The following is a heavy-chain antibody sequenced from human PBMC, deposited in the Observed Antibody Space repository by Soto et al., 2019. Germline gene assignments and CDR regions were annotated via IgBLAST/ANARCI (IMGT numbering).Heavy chain of an antibody. CDR3: ARLDV. CDR2: IYYSGST. CDR1: GGSISSCGYY. J-gene: IGHJ6*02. V-gene: IGHV4-31*03. Sequence: SETLSLTCTVSGGSISSCGYYWSWIRQHPGKGLEWIGYIYYSGSTYYNPSLKSRVIISVDTSKNQFSLKLSSVTAADTAVYYCARLDVWGQGTTVTVSS.